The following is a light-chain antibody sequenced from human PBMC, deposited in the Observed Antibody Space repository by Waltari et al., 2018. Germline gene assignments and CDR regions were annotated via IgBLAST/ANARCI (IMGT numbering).Light chain of an antibody. CDR3: MQALQTPYT. Sequence: DIVMTQSPLSLPFTPVEPASISCRSSPSLLHSNGKIFFYWYLQKPGQSPQLLLYLGSIRASGVPDRFSGSRSGTDFTLKISRVEAEDVGVYYCMQALQTPYTFGQGTKLEIK. CDR2: LGS. V-gene: IGKV2-28*01. J-gene: IGKJ2*01. CDR1: PSLLHSNGKIF.